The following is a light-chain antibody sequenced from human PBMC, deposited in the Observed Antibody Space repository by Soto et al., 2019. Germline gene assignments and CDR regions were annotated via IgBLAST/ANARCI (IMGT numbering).Light chain of an antibody. CDR1: SSDVGKYSY. V-gene: IGLV2-14*01. Sequence: QSALTQPASVSGSPGQSIAISCTGTSSDVGKYSYVSWFQQYPGNAPKLMIYEVSNRPSGVSNRFSGSKSGNTAPLTISGLQGEDEADYYCSSFTTSSTWVFGGGTKLTVL. J-gene: IGLJ3*02. CDR2: EVS. CDR3: SSFTTSSTWV.